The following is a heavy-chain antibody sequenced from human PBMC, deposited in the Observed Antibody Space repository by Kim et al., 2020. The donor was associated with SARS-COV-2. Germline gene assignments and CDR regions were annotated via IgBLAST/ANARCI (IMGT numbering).Heavy chain of an antibody. D-gene: IGHD3-22*01. CDR1: GFTFSSYA. J-gene: IGHJ6*02. V-gene: IGHV3-23*01. CDR3: AKPHDFNDYYDSSGYTPYYYYYYGMDV. CDR2: ISGSTGST. Sequence: GGSLRLSCEAFGFTFSSYAMSWVRQAPGKGLEWVSGISGSTGSTQYADSVKGRFTISRDNSKNTLYLQMNSLRAEDTAVYYCAKPHDFNDYYDSSGYTPYYYYYYGMDVWGQGTTVTVSS.